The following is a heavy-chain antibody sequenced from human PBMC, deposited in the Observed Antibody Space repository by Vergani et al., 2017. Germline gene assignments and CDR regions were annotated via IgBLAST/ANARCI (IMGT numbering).Heavy chain of an antibody. CDR2: IYSGGST. Sequence: EVQLVESGGGLVQPGGSLRLSCAASGFTVSSNYMSWVRQAPGKGLEWVSVIYSGGSTYYADSVKGRFTISRQNSKNTLYLQMNSLRAEDTAVYYCARDSGASGWHLGYYYYGMDVWGQGTTVTVSS. CDR3: ARDSGASGWHLGYYYYGMDV. CDR1: GFTVSSNY. D-gene: IGHD6-19*01. J-gene: IGHJ6*02. V-gene: IGHV3-53*04.